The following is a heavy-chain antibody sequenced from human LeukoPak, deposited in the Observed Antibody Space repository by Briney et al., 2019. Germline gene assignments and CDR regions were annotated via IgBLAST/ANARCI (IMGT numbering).Heavy chain of an antibody. D-gene: IGHD2-8*01. Sequence: ASVTVSCKASAYTFTGYYLHWVRLAPGQGPEGAGWIDPNNGDTDYAQEFLGRVSMTRVRSISTAYMELSRLTSDDTAVYYCARRSRNGLDAFDIWGQGTMVTVSS. V-gene: IGHV1-2*02. CDR2: IDPNNGDT. J-gene: IGHJ3*02. CDR1: AYTFTGYY. CDR3: ARRSRNGLDAFDI.